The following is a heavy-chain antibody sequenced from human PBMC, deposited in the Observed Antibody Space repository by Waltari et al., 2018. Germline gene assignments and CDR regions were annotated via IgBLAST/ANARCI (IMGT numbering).Heavy chain of an antibody. V-gene: IGHV3-7*01. J-gene: IGHJ4*02. Sequence: EVQLVESGGGLVQPGGSLRLSCAASGFTFSSYWMNWVRQAPGKGPEWVANIKQDGSEKYYVDSVKGRFTISRDNAKNSLYLQMDSLRAEDTAVYYCARDGAYSNQYDYWGQGALVTVSS. CDR2: IKQDGSEK. CDR1: GFTFSSYW. CDR3: ARDGAYSNQYDY. D-gene: IGHD4-4*01.